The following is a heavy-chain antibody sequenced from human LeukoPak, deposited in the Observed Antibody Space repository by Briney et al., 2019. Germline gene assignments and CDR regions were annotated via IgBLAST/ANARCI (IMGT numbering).Heavy chain of an antibody. Sequence: SETLSLTCSVSGASTSHFYWNWTRQPPGKGLEWIGYMHNSGSSKHSPSLKSRVTISIDTSKNQFSLQLTSVTAADTAIYYCARSAEWLRNAFDIWGQGTMVSVSS. CDR2: MHNSGSS. V-gene: IGHV4-59*01. D-gene: IGHD5-12*01. CDR3: ARSAEWLRNAFDI. J-gene: IGHJ3*02. CDR1: GASTSHFY.